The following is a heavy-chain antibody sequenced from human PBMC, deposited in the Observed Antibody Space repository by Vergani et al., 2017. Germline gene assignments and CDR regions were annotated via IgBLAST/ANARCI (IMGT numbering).Heavy chain of an antibody. D-gene: IGHD1-7*01. V-gene: IGHV2-5*04. CDR3: VYRKTECGTTGCFYPFYYYDYMDV. CDR1: GFSLNTRGVS. CDR2: IYWNDDQ. J-gene: IGHJ6*03. Sequence: QITLKESGPTLVKPTQTLTLTCTFSGFSLNTRGVSVAWIRQPPGKALDWLALIYWNDDQHYSPSLNNRVTITKDTSKNHVVLTMTNMDYVDTGNYYCVYRKTECGTTGCFYPFYYYDYMDVWGKGTTVTVSS.